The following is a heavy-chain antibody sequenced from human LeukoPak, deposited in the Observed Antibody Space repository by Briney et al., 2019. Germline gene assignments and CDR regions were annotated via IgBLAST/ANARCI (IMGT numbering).Heavy chain of an antibody. V-gene: IGHV4-59*01. CDR3: ARGVYIAAAQYGY. Sequence: SETLSLTCTVSGGAISSYYWSWLRLSPGKGLEWIGYILSSGTTNYNPSLKSRVTISVDTSKNQFSLKLSSVTAADTAVYYCARGVYIAAAQYGYWGQGTLVTVSS. CDR2: ILSSGTT. J-gene: IGHJ4*02. CDR1: GGAISSYY. D-gene: IGHD6-13*01.